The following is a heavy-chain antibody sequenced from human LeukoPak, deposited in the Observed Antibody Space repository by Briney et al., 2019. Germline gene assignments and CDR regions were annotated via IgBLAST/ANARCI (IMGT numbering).Heavy chain of an antibody. Sequence: PSETLSLTCNVSGGSLSSYYWDWLRQSPGRGLEWIGYISDTGKTDSNPSLKSRVTISLATSKNQFSLRLTSVTAADSAVYFCATGYYEPFATWGPGIMVSVSS. J-gene: IGHJ5*02. CDR1: GGSLSSYY. V-gene: IGHV4-59*01. CDR3: ATGYYEPFAT. CDR2: ISDTGKT. D-gene: IGHD3-22*01.